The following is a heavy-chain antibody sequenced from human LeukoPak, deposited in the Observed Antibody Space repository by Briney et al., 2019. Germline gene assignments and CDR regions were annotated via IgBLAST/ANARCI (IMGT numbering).Heavy chain of an antibody. D-gene: IGHD6-13*01. CDR1: GFTFSSYS. V-gene: IGHV3-21*01. Sequence: PGGSLRLSCAASGFTFSSYSMNWVRQAPGKGLEWVSSISSSSSYIYYADSVKGRFTISRDNAKNSLYLQMNSLRAEDTAVYYCAPGYSTPPHAFDIWGQGTMVTVSS. CDR2: ISSSSSYI. J-gene: IGHJ3*02. CDR3: APGYSTPPHAFDI.